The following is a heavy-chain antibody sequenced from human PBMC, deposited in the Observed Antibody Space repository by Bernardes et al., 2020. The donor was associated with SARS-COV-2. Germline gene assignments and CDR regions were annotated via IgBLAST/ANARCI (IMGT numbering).Heavy chain of an antibody. J-gene: IGHJ5*01. CDR3: ARRLPVRGVEYNWFDP. CDR2: INTNTGNP. D-gene: IGHD3-10*01. Sequence: ASVKVSCKASGYTFSSYGMNWVRQAPGQGLEWMGWINTNTGNPMYAQGFTGRFVFSLDTSVSTAYLQITSLKVEDTAVYYCARRLPVRGVEYNWFDPWGQGTAVTVSS. V-gene: IGHV7-4-1*02. CDR1: GYTFSSYG.